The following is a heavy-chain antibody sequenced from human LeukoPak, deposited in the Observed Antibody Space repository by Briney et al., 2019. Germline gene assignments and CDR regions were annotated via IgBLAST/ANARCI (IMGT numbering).Heavy chain of an antibody. Sequence: PGGSLRLSCAASGFSFSNSDMHWVRQATGKGLEWVSAIGAGADTYYPDSVKGRFTISRENAKNSLYLQMNSLRAGDTGVYYCVREGRSIIWEEWYSELWGRGTLVTVSS. CDR2: IGAGADT. J-gene: IGHJ2*01. CDR1: GFSFSNSD. V-gene: IGHV3-13*01. CDR3: VREGRSIIWEEWYSEL. D-gene: IGHD1-26*01.